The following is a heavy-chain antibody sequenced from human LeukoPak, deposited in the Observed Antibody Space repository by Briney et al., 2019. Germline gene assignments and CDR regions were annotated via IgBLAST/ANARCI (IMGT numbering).Heavy chain of an antibody. CDR3: ARDREYDFWSGYGDFDY. CDR2: IKQDGSEK. D-gene: IGHD3-3*01. J-gene: IGHJ4*02. V-gene: IGHV3-7*01. CDR1: GFTFSSYW. Sequence: GGSLRLSCAASGFTFSSYWMSWVRQAPGKGLEWVANIKQDGSEKYYVDSVKGRFTVSRDNAKNSLYLQMNSLRAEDTAVYYCARDREYDFWSGYGDFDYWGQGTLVTVSS.